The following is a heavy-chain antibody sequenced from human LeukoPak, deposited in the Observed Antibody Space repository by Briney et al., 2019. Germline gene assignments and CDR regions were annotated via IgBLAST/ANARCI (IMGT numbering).Heavy chain of an antibody. CDR3: ARRSIAARPRWFDP. CDR2: INHSGST. Sequence: SETLSLTCAVYGGSFSGYYWSWIRQPPGKGLEWIGEINHSGSTNYNPSLKSRVTTSVDTSKNQFSLKLSSVTAADTAVYYCARRSIAARPRWFDPWGQGTLVTVSS. V-gene: IGHV4-34*01. J-gene: IGHJ5*02. D-gene: IGHD6-6*01. CDR1: GGSFSGYY.